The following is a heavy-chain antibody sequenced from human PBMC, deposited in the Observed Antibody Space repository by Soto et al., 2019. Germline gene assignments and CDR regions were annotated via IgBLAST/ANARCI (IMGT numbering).Heavy chain of an antibody. CDR3: ARDQNGSPHFDY. J-gene: IGHJ4*02. D-gene: IGHD1-26*01. V-gene: IGHV4-59*01. CDR1: GGSISSYY. CDR2: IYYSGST. Sequence: SETLSLTCTVSGGSISSYYWSWIRQPPGKGLEWIGYIYYSGSTNYNPSLKSRVTISVDTSKNQFSLKLSSVTAADTAVYYCARDQNGSPHFDYWGQGTLVTSPQ.